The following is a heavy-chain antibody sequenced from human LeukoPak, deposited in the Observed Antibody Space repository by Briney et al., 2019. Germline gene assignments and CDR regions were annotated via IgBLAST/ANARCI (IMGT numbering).Heavy chain of an antibody. CDR2: ISSSSSYI. J-gene: IGHJ4*02. V-gene: IGHV3-21*01. CDR1: GFTFSSYS. Sequence: GRSLRLSCAASGFTFSSYSMTWVRQAPGKGLEWVSSISSSSSYIYYADSVKGRFTISRDNAKNSLYLQMNSLRAEDTAVYYCARDDEYSSSSVGGYWGQGTLVTVSS. CDR3: ARDDEYSSSSVGGY. D-gene: IGHD6-6*01.